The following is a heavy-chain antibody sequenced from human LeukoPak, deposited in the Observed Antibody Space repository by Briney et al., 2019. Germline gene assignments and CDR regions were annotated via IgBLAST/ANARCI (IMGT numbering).Heavy chain of an antibody. CDR3: ARDILSGSGSYYWP. J-gene: IGHJ5*02. V-gene: IGHV4-61*02. CDR2: LYTSGST. CDR1: GGSISSGSYS. D-gene: IGHD3-10*01. Sequence: SETLSLTCTVSGGSISSGSYSWNWIRQPAGKGLEWIGRLYTSGSTNYNPSLKSRATISVDTSKNQFSLKLSSVTAADTAVYYCARDILSGSGSYYWPWGQGTLVTVSS.